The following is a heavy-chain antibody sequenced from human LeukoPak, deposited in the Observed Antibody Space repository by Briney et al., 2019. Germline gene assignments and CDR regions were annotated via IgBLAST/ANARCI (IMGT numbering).Heavy chain of an antibody. CDR1: GFTFSSYE. Sequence: GGSLRLSCAASGFTFSSYEMNWVRQAPGKGLEWVSYISSSGSTIYYADSVKGRFTISRDNAKNSLYLQMNSLRAEDTAVYYCARYSIAAAGKDYWGQGTLVTVSS. J-gene: IGHJ4*02. CDR2: ISSSGSTI. CDR3: ARYSIAAAGKDY. V-gene: IGHV3-48*03. D-gene: IGHD6-13*01.